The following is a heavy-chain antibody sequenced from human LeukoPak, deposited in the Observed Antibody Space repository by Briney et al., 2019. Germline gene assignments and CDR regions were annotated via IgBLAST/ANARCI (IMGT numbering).Heavy chain of an antibody. V-gene: IGHV3-30*04. J-gene: IGHJ4*02. D-gene: IGHD5-24*01. Sequence: GGSLRLSCAASGFTFSSYAMHWVRQAPGKGLEWVAVISYDGSNKYYADSVKGRFTISRENSKNTLYLQMNSLRAEDTAVHYCAREGGDGYNYPYYFDYWGQGTLVTVSS. CDR1: GFTFSSYA. CDR3: AREGGDGYNYPYYFDY. CDR2: ISYDGSNK.